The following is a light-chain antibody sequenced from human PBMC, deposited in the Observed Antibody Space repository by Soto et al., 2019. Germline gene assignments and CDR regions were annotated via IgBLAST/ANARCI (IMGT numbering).Light chain of an antibody. CDR3: QQYDTHPYA. J-gene: IGKJ2*01. Sequence: IQMTQSPSTLPASVGDRVTITCRASQSIRGWLAWYQQKPGKAPSLLIYDGSSLQSGVPSRFSGRGSGTLFTLTISSLQPNDFASYYCQQYDTHPYAFGQRPKVEIK. CDR2: DGS. V-gene: IGKV1-5*01. CDR1: QSIRGW.